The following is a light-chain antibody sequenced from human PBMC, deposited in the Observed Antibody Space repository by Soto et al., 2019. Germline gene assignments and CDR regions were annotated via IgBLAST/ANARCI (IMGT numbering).Light chain of an antibody. J-gene: IGKJ1*01. V-gene: IGKV1-39*01. CDR3: QHNYSTTST. CDR2: AAS. Sequence: DIPMTQSPSSLSASVGDRVTITCRASQSISSYLNWYQQKPGKAPKLLIYAASSLQSGVPSRFSVSGSGTDFTLTISSLQPEDFPTYYCQHNYSTTSTFGQGTKVVIK. CDR1: QSISSY.